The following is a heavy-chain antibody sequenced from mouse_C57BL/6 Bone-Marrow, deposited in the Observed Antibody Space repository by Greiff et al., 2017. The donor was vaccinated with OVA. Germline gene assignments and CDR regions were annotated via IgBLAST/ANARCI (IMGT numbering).Heavy chain of an antibody. D-gene: IGHD3-2*02. CDR2: INPENGDT. V-gene: IGHV14-4*01. CDR3: TRGETQDFDY. Sequence: EVQLQQSGAELVRPGASVKLSCTASGYNIKDDYMHWVKQSPEQGLEWIGWINPENGDTGYTQKFQGKATLTADTSSSTAYMQLRSLTSEDAAVYYCTRGETQDFDYWGQGTTLTVSS. J-gene: IGHJ2*01. CDR1: GYNIKDDY.